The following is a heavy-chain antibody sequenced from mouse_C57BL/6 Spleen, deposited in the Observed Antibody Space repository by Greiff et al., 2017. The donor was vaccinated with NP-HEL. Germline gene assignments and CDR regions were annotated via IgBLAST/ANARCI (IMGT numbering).Heavy chain of an antibody. CDR2: INYDGSST. Sequence: EVKLMESEGGLVQPGSSMKLSCTASGFTFSDYYMAWVRQVPEKGLEWVANINYDGSSTYYLDSLKSRFIISRDNAKNILYLQMSSLKSEDTATYYCARDHYGWYFGVWGTGTTVTVAS. CDR1: GFTFSDYY. J-gene: IGHJ1*03. D-gene: IGHD1-1*01. V-gene: IGHV5-16*01. CDR3: ARDHYGWYFGV.